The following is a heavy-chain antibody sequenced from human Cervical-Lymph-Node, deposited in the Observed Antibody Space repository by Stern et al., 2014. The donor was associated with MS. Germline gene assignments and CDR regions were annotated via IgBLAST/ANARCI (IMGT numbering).Heavy chain of an antibody. V-gene: IGHV5-51*03. CDR3: ARGRGIALRPDY. D-gene: IGHD6-13*01. CDR1: GYSLTNTW. J-gene: IGHJ4*02. Sequence: VQLVQSGAELKKPGESLRISCKGSGYSLTNTWIGWVRQMPGKGLEWMGIIYPGYSEARCSPSFQGQVTISADKSINTAYLQWSSLKASDTAMYYCARGRGIALRPDYWGQGTLVTVSS. CDR2: IYPGYSEA.